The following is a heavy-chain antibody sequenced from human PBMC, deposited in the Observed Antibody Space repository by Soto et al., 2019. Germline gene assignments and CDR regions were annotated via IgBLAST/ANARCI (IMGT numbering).Heavy chain of an antibody. CDR1: GGSITSYY. CDR3: ASPGYSSGWAFDS. J-gene: IGHJ4*02. Sequence: SETLSLTCTVSGGSITSYYWSWVRQPPGKGLEWIGYIYFSGSANYNPSLKSRVTISVDTSENQFSLKLSSVTAADTAVYYCASPGYSSGWAFDSWGQGTLVTVSS. V-gene: IGHV4-59*08. D-gene: IGHD6-19*01. CDR2: IYFSGSA.